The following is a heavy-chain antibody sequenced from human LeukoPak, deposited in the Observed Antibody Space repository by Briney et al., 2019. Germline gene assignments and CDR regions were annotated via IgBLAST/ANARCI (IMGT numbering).Heavy chain of an antibody. CDR1: GFTFSSHW. CDR2: ISSSSSYI. CDR3: AKPSMVRGVPDY. V-gene: IGHV3-21*01. D-gene: IGHD3-10*01. J-gene: IGHJ4*02. Sequence: GSLRLSCAASGFTFSSHWMTWVRQAPGKGLEWVSSISSSSSYIYYADSVKGRFTISRDNSKNTLYLQVNSLRAEDTAVYYCAKPSMVRGVPDYWGQGTLVTVSS.